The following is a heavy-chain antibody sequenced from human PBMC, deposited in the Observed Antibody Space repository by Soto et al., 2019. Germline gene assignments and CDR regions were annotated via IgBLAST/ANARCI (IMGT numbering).Heavy chain of an antibody. CDR1: GGNFSSYA. Sequence: QVQLVQSGAEVKKPGSSVKVSCKASGGNFSSYAISWVRQAPGQGLEWMGGIIPIFGTANYAQKFQGRVTITADESTTTAYMELSSLRSEDTAVYYCARETGYCRGGSCYSFDYWGQGTLVTVSS. J-gene: IGHJ4*02. CDR2: IIPIFGTA. CDR3: ARETGYCRGGSCYSFDY. V-gene: IGHV1-69*01. D-gene: IGHD2-15*01.